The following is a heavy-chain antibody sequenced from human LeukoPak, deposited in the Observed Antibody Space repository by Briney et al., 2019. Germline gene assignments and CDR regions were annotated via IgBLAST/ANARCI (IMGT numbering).Heavy chain of an antibody. V-gene: IGHV3-33*01. CDR1: GFTFSVYG. J-gene: IGHJ4*02. Sequence: GGSLRLSCAASGFTFSVYGIHWVRQAPGKGLEWVALIWYDGSNKYYVDSVKGRFTISRDNSKNTLYLQMNSLRVEDTAVYYCARDFWDSSGFKQIDYWGQGTLVTVSS. CDR3: ARDFWDSSGFKQIDY. D-gene: IGHD3-22*01. CDR2: IWYDGSNK.